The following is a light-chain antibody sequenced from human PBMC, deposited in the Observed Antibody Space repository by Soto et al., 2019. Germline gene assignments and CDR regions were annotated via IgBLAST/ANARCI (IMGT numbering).Light chain of an antibody. J-gene: IGKJ4*01. V-gene: IGKV3-20*01. CDR3: HHYGSSPGLT. CDR2: GAS. Sequence: EIVLTQSPGTLSLSPGERATLFCRASQSVTSSSLAWHQQKPGQAPRLLIYGASSRATGIPDRFSASGSGTDFTLTNSRPESEASAVYYCHHYGSSPGLTVGGGTKDEIK. CDR1: QSVTSSS.